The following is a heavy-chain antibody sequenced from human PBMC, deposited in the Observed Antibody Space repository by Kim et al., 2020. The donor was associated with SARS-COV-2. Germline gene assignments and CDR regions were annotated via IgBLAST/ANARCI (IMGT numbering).Heavy chain of an antibody. V-gene: IGHV3-53*01. D-gene: IGHD3-22*01. CDR3: AIDSSGYYYGAFDI. J-gene: IGHJ3*02. CDR1: GFTVSSNY. CDR2: IYSGGST. Sequence: GGSLRLSCAASGFTVSSNYMSWVRQAPGKGLEWVSVIYSGGSTYYADSVKGRFTISRDNSKNTLYLQMNSLRAEDTAVYYCAIDSSGYYYGAFDIWGQGTMVTVSS.